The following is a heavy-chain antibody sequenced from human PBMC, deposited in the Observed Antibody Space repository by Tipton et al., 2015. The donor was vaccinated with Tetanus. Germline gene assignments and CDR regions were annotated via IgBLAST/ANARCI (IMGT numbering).Heavy chain of an antibody. Sequence: GLVKPSQTLSLTCTVSGGSIRSGGYYWTWIRQHPERGLEWIGYIYYTGNTYYNPSLKSRVTISVDSSKNQFSLRLTSLTVADTAVYYCARGEAYGDYPAMYFFDNWGQGTLLTVSS. D-gene: IGHD4-17*01. CDR3: ARGEAYGDYPAMYFFDN. V-gene: IGHV4-31*03. CDR2: IYYTGNT. CDR1: GGSIRSGGYY. J-gene: IGHJ4*02.